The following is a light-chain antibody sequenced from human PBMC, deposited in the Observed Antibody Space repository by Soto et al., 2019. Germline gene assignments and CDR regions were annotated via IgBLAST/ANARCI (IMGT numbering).Light chain of an antibody. Sequence: EIVMTQSPATLSVSPGERATLSCRASQSVSSNLACYQQKPGQAPRLLIYCASSRATGLPSRFSGSGSGTEFTITINSLQAEDCAVYYCQQYYNWPRTFGQGTRLEIK. CDR1: QSVSSN. CDR2: CAS. V-gene: IGKV3-15*01. J-gene: IGKJ5*01. CDR3: QQYYNWPRT.